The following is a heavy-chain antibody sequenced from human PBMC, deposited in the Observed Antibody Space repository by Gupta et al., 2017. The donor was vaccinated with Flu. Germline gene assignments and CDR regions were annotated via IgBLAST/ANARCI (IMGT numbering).Heavy chain of an antibody. V-gene: IGHV4-30-4*01. CDR2: IYYSGST. CDR3: ARDLDDFWSGDHAFDI. CDR1: AGSISSGDYY. Sequence: QVQLQESGPGLVKPSQTLSLTCTVSAGSISSGDYYWSWIRQPPGKGLEWIGYIYYSGSTYYNPSLKSRVTISVDTSKNQFSLKLSSVTAADTAVYYCARDLDDFWSGDHAFDIWGQGTMVTVSS. D-gene: IGHD3-3*01. J-gene: IGHJ3*02.